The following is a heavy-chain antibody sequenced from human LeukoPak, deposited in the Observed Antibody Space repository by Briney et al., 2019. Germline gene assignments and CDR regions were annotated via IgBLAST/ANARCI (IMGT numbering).Heavy chain of an antibody. V-gene: IGHV3-9*01. Sequence: PGGSLRLSCAASGFTFADYAMHWVRQVPGKGLEWVSGITWNSGSIGYADSVKGRITISRDNAKNSLYLQMNSLRADDTALYYCIKGQFSSSWYGLGNDYWGQGTLVTVSS. CDR2: ITWNSGSI. J-gene: IGHJ4*02. D-gene: IGHD6-13*01. CDR1: GFTFADYA. CDR3: IKGQFSSSWYGLGNDY.